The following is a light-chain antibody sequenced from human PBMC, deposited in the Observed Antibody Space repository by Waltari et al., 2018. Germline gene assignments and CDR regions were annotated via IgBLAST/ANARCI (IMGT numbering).Light chain of an antibody. CDR2: LGS. V-gene: IGKV2-28*01. J-gene: IGKJ1*01. Sequence: DIVVTQSPLSLPVTPGEPAPISCSSSQSLLHSNGYNYLDWYLQKPGQSPQLLIYLGSNRASGVPDRFSGSGSGTDFTLKISRVEAEDVGVYYCMQSLRALWTFGQGTKVEIK. CDR1: QSLLHSNGYNY. CDR3: MQSLRALWT.